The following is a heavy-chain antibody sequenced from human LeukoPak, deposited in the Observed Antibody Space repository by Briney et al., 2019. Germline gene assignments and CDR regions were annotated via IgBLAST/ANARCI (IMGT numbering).Heavy chain of an antibody. CDR2: MNPNSGNT. J-gene: IGHJ6*03. CDR1: GYTFTSYD. D-gene: IGHD5-18*01. CDR3: ARVRQSPQIQLYYYYMDV. Sequence: ASVKVSCKASGYTFTSYDINWVRQATGQGLEWMGWMNPNSGNTGYAQKFQGRVTMTRNTSISTAYMELSSLRAEDTAVYYCARVRQSPQIQLYYYYMDVWGKGTTVTVSS. V-gene: IGHV1-8*01.